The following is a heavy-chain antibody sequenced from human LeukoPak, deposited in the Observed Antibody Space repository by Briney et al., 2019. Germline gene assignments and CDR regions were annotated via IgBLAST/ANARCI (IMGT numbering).Heavy chain of an antibody. Sequence: ASVKVSCEASGYTFTSYYMHWVRQAPGQGLEWMGIINPSGGSTSYAQKFQGRVTMTRDTSTSTVYMELSSLRSEDTAVYYCARDGRVHYDFWSGYYRDEVWFDPWGQGTLVTVSS. CDR2: INPSGGST. D-gene: IGHD3-3*01. CDR1: GYTFTSYY. J-gene: IGHJ5*02. V-gene: IGHV1-46*03. CDR3: ARDGRVHYDFWSGYYRDEVWFDP.